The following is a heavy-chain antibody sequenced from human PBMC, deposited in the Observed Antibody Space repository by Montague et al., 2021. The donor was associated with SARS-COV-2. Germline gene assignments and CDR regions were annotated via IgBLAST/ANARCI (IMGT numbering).Heavy chain of an antibody. CDR3: VRKSSASGAYAGFFFDF. CDR1: GFSLATSGTS. J-gene: IGHJ4*02. V-gene: IGHV2-70*01. CDR2: IDCDDDK. D-gene: IGHD5-12*01. Sequence: PALVKPTQTLTLTCTFSGFSLATSGTSVSWIRQPPGKALEWLALIDCDDDKYYTTSLKTRLTISKDTSKHQVVLTMSNMDPVDTATYYCVRKSSASGAYAGFFFDFWGQGALVTVSA.